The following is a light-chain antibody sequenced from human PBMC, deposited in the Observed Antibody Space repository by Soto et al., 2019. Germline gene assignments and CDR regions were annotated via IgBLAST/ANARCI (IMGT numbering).Light chain of an antibody. V-gene: IGLV2-11*01. Sequence: QSVLTQPRSVSGSPGQSGTISCTGTSSDVGGYNYVSWYQQHPGKAPKLMIYDVNERPSGVPDRFSGSKSGNTAPLTISGLQAEDEADYYCCSYGGNYNDVFGTGTKLTVL. CDR1: SSDVGGYNY. CDR3: CSYGGNYNDV. CDR2: DVN. J-gene: IGLJ1*01.